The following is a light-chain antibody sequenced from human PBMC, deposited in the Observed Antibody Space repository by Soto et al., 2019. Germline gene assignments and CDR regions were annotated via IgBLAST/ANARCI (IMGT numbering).Light chain of an antibody. V-gene: IGLV2-23*01. CDR2: EGS. CDR1: SGDVGSYNL. CDR3: CSYARSSTYV. J-gene: IGLJ1*01. Sequence: QSALTQPASVSGSPGQSINISCTATSGDVGSYNLVSWYQHHPGKAPKLMIYEGSKRPSGVSNRFSGSKSGSTASLTISGLQAEDEADYYCCSYARSSTYVFGTGTKVTVL.